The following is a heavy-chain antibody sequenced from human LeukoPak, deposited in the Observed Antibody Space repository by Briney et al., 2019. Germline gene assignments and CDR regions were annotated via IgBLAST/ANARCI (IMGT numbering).Heavy chain of an antibody. CDR1: GCSISSSSAY. CDR3: ATAPILRGEGGEHYKYGMDV. J-gene: IGHJ6*02. CDR2: IYHNGTP. Sequence: PSETLSLTCTVSGCSISSSSAYWGWIRQSPGKGLEWIGEIYHNGTPNYNLSLKSRVTISADTFKNHFSLKLTSVTAADTAVYYCATAPILRGEGGEHYKYGMDVWGQGTTVIVSS. D-gene: IGHD2-2*02. V-gene: IGHV4-39*07.